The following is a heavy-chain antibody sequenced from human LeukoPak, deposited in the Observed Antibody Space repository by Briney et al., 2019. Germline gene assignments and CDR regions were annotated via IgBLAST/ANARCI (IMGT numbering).Heavy chain of an antibody. Sequence: PGGSLRLSCAASGFTFSSYGMHWVRQAPGKGLEWVAFIRYDGSNKYYADSVKGRFTISRDNSKNTLYLQMNSLRAEDTAVYYCAKVRPDYGGLTGYFDYWGQGTLVTVSS. CDR2: IRYDGSNK. V-gene: IGHV3-30*02. CDR3: AKVRPDYGGLTGYFDY. CDR1: GFTFSSYG. J-gene: IGHJ4*02. D-gene: IGHD4-23*01.